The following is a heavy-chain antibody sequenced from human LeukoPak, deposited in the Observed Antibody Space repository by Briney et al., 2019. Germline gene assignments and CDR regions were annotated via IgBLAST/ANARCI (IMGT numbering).Heavy chain of an antibody. J-gene: IGHJ4*02. D-gene: IGHD3-10*01. CDR1: GFTFSHYS. Sequence: PGGSLRLSCAASGFTFSHYSINWVRQAPGKGLEWVSYISSSSSTIYYVDSVKGRFTISRDNAKNSLYLQMNSLRAEDTAVYYCARGLYGSGKYYFDYWGQGTLVTVSS. CDR2: ISSSSSTI. V-gene: IGHV3-48*01. CDR3: ARGLYGSGKYYFDY.